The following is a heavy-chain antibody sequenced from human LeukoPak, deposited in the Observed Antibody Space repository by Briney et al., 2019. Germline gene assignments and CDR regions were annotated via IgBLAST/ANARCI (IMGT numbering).Heavy chain of an antibody. Sequence: GGSLKLSCATSGFSFSGAAMHWVRQASGKELEWVGRIRSKANNYAAAYGASVKGRFTISRDDSKNTAYLQMNSLKTEDTAVYYCSSHDYGDYTVSDYWGQGTLVTVSS. D-gene: IGHD4-17*01. CDR2: IRSKANNYAA. J-gene: IGHJ4*02. CDR1: GFSFSGAA. V-gene: IGHV3-73*01. CDR3: SSHDYGDYTVSDY.